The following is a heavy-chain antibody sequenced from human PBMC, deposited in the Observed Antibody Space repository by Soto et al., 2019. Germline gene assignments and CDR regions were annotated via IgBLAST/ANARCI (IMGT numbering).Heavy chain of an antibody. CDR3: ARGRNLGGTYLDY. Sequence: QVQLQQWGAGLLKPSETLSLICAVYGGSFSGYYWSWIRQPPGKGLEWIGEINHSGSTNYNPSLKSRVTRSVDTSKNQFSLKLSSVTAADTAVYYCARGRNLGGTYLDYWGQGTLVTVSS. J-gene: IGHJ4*02. V-gene: IGHV4-34*01. CDR1: GGSFSGYY. D-gene: IGHD1-26*01. CDR2: INHSGST.